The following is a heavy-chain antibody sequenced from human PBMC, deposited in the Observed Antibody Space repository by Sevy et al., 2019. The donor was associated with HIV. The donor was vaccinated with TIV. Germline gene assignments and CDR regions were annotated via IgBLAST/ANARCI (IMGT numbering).Heavy chain of an antibody. CDR3: XXXXXXAAEEAFDI. V-gene: IGHV1-8*01. J-gene: IGHJ3*02. D-gene: IGHD6-13*01. Sequence: ASVKVSCKASGYTFTSYDINWVRQATGQGLEWMGWMNPNSGNTGYAQKFQGRVTMTRNTSISTAYMELSSLRSEDTXXXXXXXXXXXAAEEAFDIWGQGTMVTVSS. CDR2: MNPNSGNT. CDR1: GYTFTSYD.